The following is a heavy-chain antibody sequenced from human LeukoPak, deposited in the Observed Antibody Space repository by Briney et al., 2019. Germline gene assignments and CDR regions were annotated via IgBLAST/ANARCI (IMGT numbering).Heavy chain of an antibody. V-gene: IGHV3-23*01. J-gene: IGHJ4*02. Sequence: GGSLRLSCSASGFNFNYFAMGWIRQAPGKRLEWVSTIGDSGSGGSYADSVRGRFTISRDNSKNMVYLQMHSLRVDDSAVYYCSRIKYGGNSGYHFDYWGQGTLVTVSS. CDR1: GFNFNYFA. CDR2: IGDSGSGG. CDR3: SRIKYGGNSGYHFDY. D-gene: IGHD4-23*01.